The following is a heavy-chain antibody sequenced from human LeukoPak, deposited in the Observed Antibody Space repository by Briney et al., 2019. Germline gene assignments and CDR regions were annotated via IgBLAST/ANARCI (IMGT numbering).Heavy chain of an antibody. V-gene: IGHV3-30*02. D-gene: IGHD2-2*01. CDR2: IRYDGSNK. CDR1: GFTFSSYG. J-gene: IGHJ5*02. Sequence: GGSLRLPCAASGFTFSSYGMHWVRQAPGKGLEWVAFIRYDGSNKYYADSVKGRFTISRDNSKNTLYLQMNSLRAEDTAVYYCAKGEYCSSTSCYSNWFDPWGQGTLVTVSS. CDR3: AKGEYCSSTSCYSNWFDP.